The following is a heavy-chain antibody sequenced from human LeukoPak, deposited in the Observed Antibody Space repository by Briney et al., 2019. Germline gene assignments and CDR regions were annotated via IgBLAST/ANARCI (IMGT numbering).Heavy chain of an antibody. Sequence: GRSLRLFCAASGFTFSSYGMHWVRQAPGKGLEWVAVISYDGSNKYCADSVKGRFTISRDDSKNTLYLQMNSLRAEDTAVYYCAKDRSSSWSFDYWGQGTLVTVSS. D-gene: IGHD6-13*01. CDR3: AKDRSSSWSFDY. J-gene: IGHJ4*02. CDR2: ISYDGSNK. CDR1: GFTFSSYG. V-gene: IGHV3-30*18.